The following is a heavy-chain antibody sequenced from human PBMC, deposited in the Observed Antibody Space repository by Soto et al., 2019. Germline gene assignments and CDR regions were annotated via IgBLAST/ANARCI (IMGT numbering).Heavy chain of an antibody. CDR2: ISFYNGHT. Sequence: QVQLVQSGGEVKKPGASVKVSCKASGDTVTKYGISWVRQAPGQGLEWLGWISFYNGHTNYALKFQDRITFTTDPSTSTASMELRSLTSDDTAVYYCASATSKAVAGKGTWGQGTLVTVSS. CDR3: ASATSKAVAGKGT. D-gene: IGHD6-19*01. V-gene: IGHV1-18*01. J-gene: IGHJ4*02. CDR1: GDTVTKYG.